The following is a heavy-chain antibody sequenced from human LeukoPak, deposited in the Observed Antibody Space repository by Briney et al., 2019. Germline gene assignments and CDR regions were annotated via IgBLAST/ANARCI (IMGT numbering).Heavy chain of an antibody. CDR1: GFTVSSNY. CDR2: ISGSGANT. Sequence: PGGSLRLSCAASGFTVSSNYMSWVRQAQGKGLEWVSAISGSGANTSYADYVKGRFTISRDNSKNTLYLQMNSLRAEDTAVYYCARSIAGGGRIVMYFQHWGQGTPVTVSS. CDR3: ARSIAGGGRIVMYFQH. V-gene: IGHV3-23*01. J-gene: IGHJ1*01. D-gene: IGHD3-16*02.